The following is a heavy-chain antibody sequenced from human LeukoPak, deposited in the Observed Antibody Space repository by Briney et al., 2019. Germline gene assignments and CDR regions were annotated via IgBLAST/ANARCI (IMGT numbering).Heavy chain of an antibody. Sequence: GASVKVSCKASGGTFSSYTISWVRQAPGQGLEWMGRIIPILGIANYAQKFQGRVTITADTSTDTAYMELSSLRSEDTAVYYCATAITMVRGVIQDYWGQGTLVTVSS. V-gene: IGHV1-69*02. D-gene: IGHD3-10*01. CDR2: IIPILGIA. CDR3: ATAITMVRGVIQDY. J-gene: IGHJ4*02. CDR1: GGTFSSYT.